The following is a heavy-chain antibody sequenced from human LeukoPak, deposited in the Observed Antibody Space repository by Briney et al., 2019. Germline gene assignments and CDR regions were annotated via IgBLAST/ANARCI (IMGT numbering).Heavy chain of an antibody. CDR2: IYHSGST. J-gene: IGHJ3*02. CDR1: GYSISSGYY. D-gene: IGHD5-18*01. Sequence: SETLSLTCTVSGYSISSGYYWGWIRQPPGKGLEWIGSIYHSGSTYYNPSLKSRVTISVDTSKNQFSLKLSSVTAADTAVYYCARAKAGYSYGPDAFDIWGQGTMVTVSS. CDR3: ARAKAGYSYGPDAFDI. V-gene: IGHV4-38-2*02.